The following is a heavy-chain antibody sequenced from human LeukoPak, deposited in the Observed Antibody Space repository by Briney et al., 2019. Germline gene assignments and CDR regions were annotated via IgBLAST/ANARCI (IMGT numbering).Heavy chain of an antibody. D-gene: IGHD6-13*01. V-gene: IGHV4-34*01. J-gene: IGHJ6*03. CDR3: AREPRRGYSSSWGYYYYYYMDV. CDR1: GGSFSGYY. CDR2: INHSGST. Sequence: AETLSLTCAVYGGSFSGYYWSWIRQPPGKGLEWIGEINHSGSTNYNLSLKSRVTISVDTSKNQFSLKLSSVTTADTAVYYCAREPRRGYSSSWGYYYYYYMDVWGKGTTVTVSS.